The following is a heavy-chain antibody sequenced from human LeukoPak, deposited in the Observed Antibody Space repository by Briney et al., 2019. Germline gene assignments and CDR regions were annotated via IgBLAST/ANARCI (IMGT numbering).Heavy chain of an antibody. V-gene: IGHV4-34*01. CDR1: GGSFSGYY. Sequence: SETLSLTCAVYGGSFSGYYWSWIRQPPGKGLEWIGEINHSGSTNYNPSLKSRVTISVDTSKNQFSLKLSSVTAADTAVYYCAREHYDYVWGSYRFYFDYWGQGTLVTVSS. CDR2: INHSGST. CDR3: AREHYDYVWGSYRFYFDY. J-gene: IGHJ4*02. D-gene: IGHD3-16*02.